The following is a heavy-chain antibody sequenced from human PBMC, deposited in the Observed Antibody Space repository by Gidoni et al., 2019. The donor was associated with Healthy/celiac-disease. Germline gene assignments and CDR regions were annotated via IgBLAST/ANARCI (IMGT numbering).Heavy chain of an antibody. D-gene: IGHD3-22*01. V-gene: IGHV6-1*01. Sequence: QVQLQQAGPGLVKPSQTLSLTSAIPGDSVSINSAAWNWIRQSPSRGPELLGRTYYRSKWYNDYAVSVKSRIPTDPDTSKSQFSLPRNAVTPEDTAVYYCARADHPNYYESSHNWFDPWGQGTLVTVSS. CDR2: TYYRSKWYN. J-gene: IGHJ5*02. CDR1: GDSVSINSAA. CDR3: ARADHPNYYESSHNWFDP.